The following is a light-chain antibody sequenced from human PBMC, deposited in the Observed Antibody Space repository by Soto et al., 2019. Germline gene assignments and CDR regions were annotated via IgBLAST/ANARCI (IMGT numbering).Light chain of an antibody. J-gene: IGKJ4*01. CDR3: QQSHNTPLT. Sequence: DIQMTQSPSSLSASVGDRVTLTCRASQSISSYLNWYQQKPGKAPKVLIYGASSLHSGVPSRFSGSGSGTEFTLTISSLQPEDFATYYCQQSHNTPLTFGGGTKVDIK. CDR1: QSISSY. CDR2: GAS. V-gene: IGKV1-39*01.